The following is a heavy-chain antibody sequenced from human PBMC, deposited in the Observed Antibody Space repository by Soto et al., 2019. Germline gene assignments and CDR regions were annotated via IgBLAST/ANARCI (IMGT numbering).Heavy chain of an antibody. D-gene: IGHD3-16*01. CDR3: AKGGGGGMDV. CDR2: ISAGGGST. CDR1: GFTFSSYA. V-gene: IGHV3-23*01. Sequence: SGGSLRLSCAASGFTFSSYAMNWVRQAPGKGLEWVSAISAGGGSTYYADSVKGRFSISRDSSKNTLYVQMNSLRAEDTAVYYYAKGGGGGMDVWGQGTTVTVSS. J-gene: IGHJ6*02.